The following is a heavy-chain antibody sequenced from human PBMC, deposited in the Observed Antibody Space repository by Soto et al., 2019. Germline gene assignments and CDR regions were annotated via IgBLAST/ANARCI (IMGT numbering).Heavy chain of an antibody. CDR1: GGSISSYY. Sequence: QVQLQESGPGLVKPSETLSLTCTVSGGSISSYYWSWIRQPPGKGLEWIGYIYFSGSTNYNPSLKSRVTISVDTSKNQFSLKLSSVTAADTDVYYCARDGYYYDSSGYQSVYYFDYWGQGTRVTVSS. D-gene: IGHD3-22*01. CDR2: IYFSGST. J-gene: IGHJ4*02. CDR3: ARDGYYYDSSGYQSVYYFDY. V-gene: IGHV4-59*01.